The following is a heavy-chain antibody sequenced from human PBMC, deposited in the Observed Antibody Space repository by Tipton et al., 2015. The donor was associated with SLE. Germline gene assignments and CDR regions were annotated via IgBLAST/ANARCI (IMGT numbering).Heavy chain of an antibody. CDR1: GFTVSSNY. D-gene: IGHD4-17*01. CDR3: AKVMTTVTPNQAFDY. Sequence: SLRLSCAASGFTVSSNYMSWVRQAPGKGLEWVSAISGSGGSTYYADSVKGRFTISRDNSKNTLYLQMNSLRAEDTAVYYCAKVMTTVTPNQAFDYWGQGTLVTVSS. V-gene: IGHV3-23*01. CDR2: ISGSGGST. J-gene: IGHJ4*02.